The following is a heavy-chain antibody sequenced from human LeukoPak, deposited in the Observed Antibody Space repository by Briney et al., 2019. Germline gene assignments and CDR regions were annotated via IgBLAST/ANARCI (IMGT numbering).Heavy chain of an antibody. CDR2: IRYDGSNK. Sequence: SGGSLRLSCAASGFTFSSYGMHWVRQAPGKGLEWVAFIRYDGSNKYYADSVKGRFTISRDNSKNTLYLQMNSLRAEDTAVYYCAKDRTYDIDAFDIWGQGTMVTVSS. CDR3: AKDRTYDIDAFDI. V-gene: IGHV3-30*02. CDR1: GFTFSSYG. D-gene: IGHD3-16*01. J-gene: IGHJ3*02.